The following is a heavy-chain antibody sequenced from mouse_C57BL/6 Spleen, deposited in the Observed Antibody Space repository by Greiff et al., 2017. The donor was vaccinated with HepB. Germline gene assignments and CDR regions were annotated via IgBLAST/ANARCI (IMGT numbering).Heavy chain of an antibody. CDR1: GYTFTSYW. V-gene: IGHV1-64*01. CDR3: ARYDGYYERAGY. CDR2: IHPNSGST. D-gene: IGHD2-3*01. Sequence: QVQLQQPGAELVKPGASVKLSCKASGYTFTSYWMHWVKQRPGQGLEWIGMIHPNSGSTNYNEKFKSKATLTVDKSSSTAYMQLSSLTSEDSAVYYCARYDGYYERAGYWGQGTTLTVSS. J-gene: IGHJ2*01.